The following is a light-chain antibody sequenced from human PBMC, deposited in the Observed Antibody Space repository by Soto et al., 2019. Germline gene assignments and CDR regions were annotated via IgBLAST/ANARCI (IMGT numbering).Light chain of an antibody. CDR1: QSISSW. CDR3: QQYNSYSRA. V-gene: IGKV1-5*03. J-gene: IGKJ1*01. Sequence: DIQMTQSPSTVSASVGHRVAITCRASQSISSWLAWYQQKPGKAPKLLIYKASSLESGVPSRFSGSGSGTEGTLTISSLQPDDGATYYCQQYNSYSRAFGQGTKVDIK. CDR2: KAS.